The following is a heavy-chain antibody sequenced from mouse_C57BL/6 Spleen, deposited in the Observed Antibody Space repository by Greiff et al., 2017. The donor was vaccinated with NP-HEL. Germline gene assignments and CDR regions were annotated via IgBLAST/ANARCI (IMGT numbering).Heavy chain of an antibody. CDR3: ARQRYYDYDYAMDY. D-gene: IGHD2-4*01. J-gene: IGHJ4*01. Sequence: DVKLVESGGGLVQPGGSLKLSCAASGFTFSDYGMAWVRQAPRQGPEWVAFISNLAYSIYYADTVTGRFTISRENAKNTLYLEMSSLRSEDTAMYYCARQRYYDYDYAMDYWGQGTSVTVSS. CDR2: ISNLAYSI. V-gene: IGHV5-15*01. CDR1: GFTFSDYG.